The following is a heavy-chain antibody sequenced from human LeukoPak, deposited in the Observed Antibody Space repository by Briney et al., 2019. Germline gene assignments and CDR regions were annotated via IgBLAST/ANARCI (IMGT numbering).Heavy chain of an antibody. CDR3: AKDMGSGYTYADY. Sequence: SLRLSCAASGFTFDDYAMHWVRQAPGKGLEWVSGISWNSGSIGYADSVKGRFTISRDNAKNSLYLQMNSLRAEDTALYYCAKDMGSGYTYADYWGQGTLVTVSS. CDR1: GFTFDDYA. CDR2: ISWNSGSI. J-gene: IGHJ4*02. V-gene: IGHV3-9*01. D-gene: IGHD5-18*01.